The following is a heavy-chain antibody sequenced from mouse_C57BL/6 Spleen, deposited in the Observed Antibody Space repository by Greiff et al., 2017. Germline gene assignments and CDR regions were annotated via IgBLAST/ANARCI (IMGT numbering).Heavy chain of an antibody. J-gene: IGHJ4*01. CDR3: AREDSSGYSYAMDY. Sequence: QVQLQQPGAELVKPGASVKLSCKASGYTFTSYWMHWVKQRPGQGLEWIGMIHPNSGSTNYNEKFKSKATLTVDKSSSTAYMQLSSLTSEDSAVYYCAREDSSGYSYAMDYWGQGTSVTVSS. V-gene: IGHV1-64*01. CDR1: GYTFTSYW. CDR2: IHPNSGST. D-gene: IGHD3-2*02.